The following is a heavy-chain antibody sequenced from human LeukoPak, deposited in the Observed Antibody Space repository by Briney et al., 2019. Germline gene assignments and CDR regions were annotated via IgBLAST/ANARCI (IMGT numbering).Heavy chain of an antibody. CDR3: AREDYYGPGSPWYFDL. J-gene: IGHJ2*01. CDR2: ISSSSSSR. V-gene: IGHV3-21*01. Sequence: PGGSLRLTCAASGFTFSSYSMNWVRQAPGKGLEWVSSISSSSSSRYYGDSVKGRFTISRDNAKNSLYLQMNSLRAEDTAVYYCAREDYYGPGSPWYFDLWGRGTLVTVSS. D-gene: IGHD3-10*01. CDR1: GFTFSSYS.